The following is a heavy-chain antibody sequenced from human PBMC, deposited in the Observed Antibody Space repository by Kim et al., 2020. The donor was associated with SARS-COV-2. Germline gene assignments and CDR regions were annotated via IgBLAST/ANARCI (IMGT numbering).Heavy chain of an antibody. J-gene: IGHJ4*02. CDR2: IIPILGIA. CDR1: GGTFSSYA. D-gene: IGHD4-17*01. CDR3: ARDSPLSYGDTGDY. Sequence: SVKVSCKASGGTFSSYAISWVRQAPGQGLESMGRIIPILGIANYAQKFQGRVTITADKSTSTAYMELSSLRSEDTAVYYCARDSPLSYGDTGDYWGQGTLVTVSS. V-gene: IGHV1-69*04.